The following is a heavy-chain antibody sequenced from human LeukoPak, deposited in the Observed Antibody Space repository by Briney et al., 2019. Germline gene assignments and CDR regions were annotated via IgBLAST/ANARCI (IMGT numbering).Heavy chain of an antibody. J-gene: IGHJ4*02. CDR2: IWYDGSNK. CDR1: GFTFSSYG. Sequence: GRSLRLSCAASGFTFSSYGMHWVRQAPGKGLEWVAVIWYDGSNKYYADSVKGRFTISRDNSKNTLYLQMNSLRAEDTAVYYCARGLRCGTVPYFDYWGQGTLVTVSS. V-gene: IGHV3-33*01. D-gene: IGHD4-17*01. CDR3: ARGLRCGTVPYFDY.